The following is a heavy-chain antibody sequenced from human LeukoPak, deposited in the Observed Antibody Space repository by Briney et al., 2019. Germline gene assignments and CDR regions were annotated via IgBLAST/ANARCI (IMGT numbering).Heavy chain of an antibody. D-gene: IGHD1/OR15-1a*01. CDR1: GFTFSTYA. J-gene: IGHJ6*02. CDR2: MNKDGSQK. CDR3: ARNNDMDV. Sequence: GGSLRLSCAASGFTFSTYAMSWVRQAPGKGPEWVANMNKDGSQKYYVDSVKGRFTISRDTAKNSLYLQMNNLRVGDTALYYCARNNDMDVWGQGTTVIVSS. V-gene: IGHV3-7*03.